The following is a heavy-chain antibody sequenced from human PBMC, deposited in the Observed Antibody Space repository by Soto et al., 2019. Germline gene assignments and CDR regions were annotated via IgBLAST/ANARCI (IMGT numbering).Heavy chain of an antibody. Sequence: GGSLRLSCAASGFTLSSYWMHWVRQAPGEGLVWVSRINSDGSTTDYADSVKGRFTISRDNAKNTLFLQMDSLRVEDTAVYYCERALTGTFDYWGRGALVTVSS. J-gene: IGHJ4*01. V-gene: IGHV3-74*01. CDR2: INSDGSTT. CDR3: ERALTGTFDY. D-gene: IGHD2-8*02. CDR1: GFTLSSYW.